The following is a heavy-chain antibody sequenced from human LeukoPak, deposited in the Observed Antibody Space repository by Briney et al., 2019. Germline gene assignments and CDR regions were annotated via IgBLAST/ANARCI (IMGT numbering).Heavy chain of an antibody. D-gene: IGHD1-1*01. V-gene: IGHV1-46*01. Sequence: ASVNVSCKASGYTFTYHYIHLVRQAPGQGLEWMGIINPDNGDTDYAQRFQGRVTLTRDTSRITVYMELSSLDSEDTAVYYCARESDVGKDFDYWGQGTLVTVSS. CDR3: ARESDVGKDFDY. CDR2: INPDNGDT. J-gene: IGHJ4*02. CDR1: GYTFTYHY.